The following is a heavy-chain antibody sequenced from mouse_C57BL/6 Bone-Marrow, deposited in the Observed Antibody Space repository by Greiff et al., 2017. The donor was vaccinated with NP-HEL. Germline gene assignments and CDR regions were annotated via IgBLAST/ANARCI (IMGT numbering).Heavy chain of an antibody. CDR1: GFNIKDDY. D-gene: IGHD1-1*01. V-gene: IGHV14-4*01. CDR2: IDPENGDT. J-gene: IGHJ4*01. CDR3: TTYYYGSSFDY. Sequence: VQLQQSGAELVRPGASVKLSCTASGFNIKDDYMHWVKQRPEQGLEWIGWIDPENGDTEYASKFQGKATITADTSSNTAYLQLSSLTSEDTAVDYCTTYYYGSSFDYWGQGTSVTVSA.